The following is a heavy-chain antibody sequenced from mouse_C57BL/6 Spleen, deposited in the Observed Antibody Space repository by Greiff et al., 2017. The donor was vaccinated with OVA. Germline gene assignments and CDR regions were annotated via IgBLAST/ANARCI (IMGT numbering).Heavy chain of an antibody. Sequence: EVQLQQSGPELVKPGDSVKISCKASGYSFTGYFMNWVMQSHGKSLEWIGRINPYNGDTFYNQKFKGKATLTVDKSSSTAHMELRSLTSEDSAVYYCERERGTTVSKRYYYAMDYWGQGTSVTVSS. V-gene: IGHV1-20*01. CDR2: INPYNGDT. CDR3: ERERGTTVSKRYYYAMDY. CDR1: GYSFTGYF. J-gene: IGHJ4*01. D-gene: IGHD1-1*01.